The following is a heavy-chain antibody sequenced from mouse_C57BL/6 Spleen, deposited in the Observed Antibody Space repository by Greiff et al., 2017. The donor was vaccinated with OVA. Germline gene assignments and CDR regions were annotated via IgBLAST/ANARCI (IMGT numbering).Heavy chain of an antibody. D-gene: IGHD1-1*01. CDR2: ISSGSSTI. CDR3: ARPYYYGSRDYAMDY. CDR1: GFTFSDYG. J-gene: IGHJ4*01. Sequence: EVQLVESGGGLVKPGGSLKLSCAASGFTFSDYGMHWVRQAPEKGLEWVAYISSGSSTIYYADTVKGRFTISRDNAKNTLFLQMTSLRSEDTAMYYCARPYYYGSRDYAMDYWGQGTSVTVSS. V-gene: IGHV5-17*01.